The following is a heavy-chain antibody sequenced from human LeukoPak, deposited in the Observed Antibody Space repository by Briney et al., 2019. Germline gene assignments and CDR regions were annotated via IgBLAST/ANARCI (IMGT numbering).Heavy chain of an antibody. CDR2: IYYSGST. CDR1: GGSISSYH. Sequence: PSETLSLTCTVSGGSISSYHWSWIRQPPGKGLEWIGYIYYSGSTNYNPSLKSRVTISVDTSKNQFSLKLSSVTAADTAVYYCARQYYDILTGYYTLDYWGQGTLVTVSS. J-gene: IGHJ4*02. D-gene: IGHD3-9*01. CDR3: ARQYYDILTGYYTLDY. V-gene: IGHV4-59*08.